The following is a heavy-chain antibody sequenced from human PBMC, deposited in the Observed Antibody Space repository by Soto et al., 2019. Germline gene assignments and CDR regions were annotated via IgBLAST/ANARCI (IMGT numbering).Heavy chain of an antibody. CDR3: AKDARRTGLVGQWVD. Sequence: GGSLRLSCVGSGFMFSGYAMHWVRQAPGKGLGWVSTVSDSGASTYYAHSVKGRFTVSRDNSNNMLSLEMDSLRAEDTALYFCAKDARRTGLVGQWVDWGQGTLVTVSS. CDR2: VSDSGAST. D-gene: IGHD1-26*01. CDR1: GFMFSGYA. V-gene: IGHV3-23*01. J-gene: IGHJ4*02.